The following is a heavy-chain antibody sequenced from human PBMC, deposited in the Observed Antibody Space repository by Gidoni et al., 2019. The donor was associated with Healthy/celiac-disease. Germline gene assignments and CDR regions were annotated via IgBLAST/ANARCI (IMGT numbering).Heavy chain of an antibody. J-gene: IGHJ4*02. CDR1: GFSLSTSGVG. CDR2: SYWDYDK. Sequence: QITLKESGPTLVKPTQTLTLTCTFSGFSLSTSGVGVGWIRQPPGKALEWLALSYWDYDKRYSPSLKSRLTITKDTSKNQVVLTMTNMDPVDTATYYCAHSWAVTTMDGLRGGFDYWGQGTLVTVSS. CDR3: AHSWAVTTMDGLRGGFDY. D-gene: IGHD4-17*01. V-gene: IGHV2-5*02.